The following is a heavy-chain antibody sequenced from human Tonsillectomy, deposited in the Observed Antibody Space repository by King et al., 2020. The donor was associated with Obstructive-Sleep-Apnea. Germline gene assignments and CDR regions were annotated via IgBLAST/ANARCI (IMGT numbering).Heavy chain of an antibody. D-gene: IGHD3-22*01. J-gene: IGHJ6*02. CDR1: GFMFSSYG. V-gene: IGHV3-30*02. Sequence: VQLVESGGGVVQPGGSLRLSCAASGFMFSSYGIHWVRQAPVKGLEWVSFTRYDGSKKYYADSGKGRFTISRDNSKNTLYLQMNSLRAEDTAVYYCAKGVVVIIAYGMDVWGQGTTVTVSS. CDR2: TRYDGSKK. CDR3: AKGVVVIIAYGMDV.